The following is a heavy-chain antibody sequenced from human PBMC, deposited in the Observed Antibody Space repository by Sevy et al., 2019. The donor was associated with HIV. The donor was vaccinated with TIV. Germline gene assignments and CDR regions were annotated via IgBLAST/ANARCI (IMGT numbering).Heavy chain of an antibody. D-gene: IGHD5-12*01. Sequence: GESLKISCAASGFTFSSYGMHWVRQAPGKGLEWVAVIWYDGSNKYYADSVKGRFTISRDNSKNTLYLQMNSLRAEDTAVYYCAREGRDGYNPFFDYWGQGTLVTVSS. CDR3: AREGRDGYNPFFDY. CDR2: IWYDGSNK. V-gene: IGHV3-33*01. CDR1: GFTFSSYG. J-gene: IGHJ4*02.